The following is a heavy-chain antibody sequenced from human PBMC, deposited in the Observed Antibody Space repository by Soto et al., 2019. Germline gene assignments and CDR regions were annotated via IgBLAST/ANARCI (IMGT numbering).Heavy chain of an antibody. CDR1: GNSFTDYW. D-gene: IGHD5-12*01. CDR3: ASHRVFSGYDAS. J-gene: IGHJ5*02. V-gene: IGHV5-10-1*01. CDR2: IDPSDSYT. Sequence: EVQLVQSGAEVKKPGESLRIYCHGSGNSFTDYWITWARQMPGKGLEWMGRIDPSDSYTNYNPSCQGHVTISADKSIGIACLQLGSLKASDTAIYYCASHRVFSGYDASWGQGTLVTVSS.